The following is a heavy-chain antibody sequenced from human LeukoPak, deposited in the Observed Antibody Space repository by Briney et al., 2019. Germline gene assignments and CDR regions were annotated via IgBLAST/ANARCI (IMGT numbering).Heavy chain of an antibody. D-gene: IGHD3-10*02. Sequence: GESLKISCKASGYSFTTYWIGWVRQLPGKGLEWMGIIYPGDSDTRYSPSLQRHVTISADKSISSAYLQWNSLKASDTSIYYCARYGRGGGASRDWFDPWGQGTLVTVSS. J-gene: IGHJ5*02. CDR3: ARYGRGGGASRDWFDP. CDR1: GYSFTTYW. V-gene: IGHV5-51*01. CDR2: IYPGDSDT.